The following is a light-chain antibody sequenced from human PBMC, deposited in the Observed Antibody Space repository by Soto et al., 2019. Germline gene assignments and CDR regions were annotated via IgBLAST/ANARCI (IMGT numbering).Light chain of an antibody. CDR2: GAS. J-gene: IGKJ2*01. Sequence: EIVLTQSPATLSVSPGERATLSCRASQNVNSNLAWYQQKPGQAPRLLIYGASTRATGLADRFSGSGSGTEFTLTISSLQSEDFAVYYCLQYNNWPRTFGQGTKLEIK. CDR1: QNVNSN. V-gene: IGKV3-15*01. CDR3: LQYNNWPRT.